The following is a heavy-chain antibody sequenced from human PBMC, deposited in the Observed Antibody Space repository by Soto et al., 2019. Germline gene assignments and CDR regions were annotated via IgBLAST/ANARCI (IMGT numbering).Heavy chain of an antibody. Sequence: SGPTLVNPTHTLTLTCTFSGFSLSTSGMCVSWIRQPPGKALDWLALIDWDDDKYYSTSLKTRLTIYKETSKNQVVLTMTNIDPISTATYYCARINGRYYSYFDYWGQGTLVAVSS. CDR1: GFSLSTSGMC. D-gene: IGHD1-26*01. CDR3: ARINGRYYSYFDY. CDR2: IDWDDDK. V-gene: IGHV2-70*01. J-gene: IGHJ4*02.